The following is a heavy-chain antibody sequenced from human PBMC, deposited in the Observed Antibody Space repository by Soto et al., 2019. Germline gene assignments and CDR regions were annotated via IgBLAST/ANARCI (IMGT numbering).Heavy chain of an antibody. CDR1: GGSISSYY. V-gene: IGHV4-59*01. CDR3: ARISREYDFWSGYYSAFDI. Sequence: SGTLSLTCTVSGGSISSYYWSWIRQPPGKGLEWIGYIYYSGSTNYNPSLKSRVTISVDTSKNQFSLKLSSVTAADTAVYYCARISREYDFWSGYYSAFDIWGQGTMVSVSS. J-gene: IGHJ3*02. CDR2: IYYSGST. D-gene: IGHD3-3*01.